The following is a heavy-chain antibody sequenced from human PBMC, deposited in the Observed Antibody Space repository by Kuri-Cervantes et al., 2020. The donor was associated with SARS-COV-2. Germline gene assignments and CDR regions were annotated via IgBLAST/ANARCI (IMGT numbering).Heavy chain of an antibody. CDR3: ASDGVSGSLSSDF. Sequence: SVKVSCKASGGTFSSAIISWVRQAPGQGLEWMGGIMPALGIPNYAQKFRGRVTITAETSTTTAYLDLTGLKSEDTALYYCASDGVSGSLSSDFWGQGTLVTVSS. CDR2: IMPALGIP. J-gene: IGHJ4*02. V-gene: IGHV1-69*10. D-gene: IGHD6-19*01. CDR1: GGTFSSAI.